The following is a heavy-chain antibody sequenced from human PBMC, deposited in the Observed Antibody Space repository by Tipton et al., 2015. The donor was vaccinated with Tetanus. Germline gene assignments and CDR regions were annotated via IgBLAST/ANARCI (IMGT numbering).Heavy chain of an antibody. CDR3: VRPDRYCSGGSCYLALDS. Sequence: QVQLVQSGAEVKKPGSSVRVSCKTSGGMFNSYAISWVRQAPGQRPEWMGGIFPQFGTSNYAPRFQDRVTMTAGTSTGTVYKDLSSLRSDDTAVYYCVRPDRYCSGGSCYLALDSWGQGTLITVSS. V-gene: IGHV1-69*06. CDR1: GGMFNSYA. CDR2: IFPQFGTS. J-gene: IGHJ5*01. D-gene: IGHD2-15*01.